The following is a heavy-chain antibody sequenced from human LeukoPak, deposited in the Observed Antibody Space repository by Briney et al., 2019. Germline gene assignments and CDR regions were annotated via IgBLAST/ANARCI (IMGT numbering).Heavy chain of an antibody. V-gene: IGHV1-2*02. J-gene: IGHJ5*02. CDR2: IDSKNGDT. CDR3: ASEAYCSGGRCSVQRVAS. Sequence: ASVKVSCKASGYTFTAYYMHWVRQAPGQGLEWMGWIDSKNGDTKYAQKFQRRLTIAGDTSIGIAYMELRSLTSDDTAVYCASEAYCSGGRCSVQRVASWGQGTPVTVSS. CDR1: GYTFTAYY. D-gene: IGHD2-15*01.